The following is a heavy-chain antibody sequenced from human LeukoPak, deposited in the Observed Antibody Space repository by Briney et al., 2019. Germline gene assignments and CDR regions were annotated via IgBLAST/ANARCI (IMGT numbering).Heavy chain of an antibody. CDR3: ARTRVLRYSDWLLFDS. V-gene: IGHV3-23*01. D-gene: IGHD3-9*01. Sequence: GGSLRLSCAASGFTFSSYAVGWVRQAPGKGLEWVSAISGSDVSTYYADSVKGRFTISRDNSKSTLYLQMNSLRAEDTAVYYCARTRVLRYSDWLLFDSWGQGTLVTVSS. J-gene: IGHJ4*02. CDR1: GFTFSSYA. CDR2: ISGSDVST.